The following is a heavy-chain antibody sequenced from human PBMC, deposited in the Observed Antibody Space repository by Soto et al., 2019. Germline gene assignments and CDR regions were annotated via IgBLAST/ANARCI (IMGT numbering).Heavy chain of an antibody. CDR2: IYDTGISGYTPST. Sequence: SETLSLTCTVSGGSITSSYWSWIRRPPGKGLEWIAYIYDTGISGYTPSTSYNPSLKSRVTMSVDTSKSQFSLKLTSVTAADTAVYYCARDRGVGAATNWFDSWSQGTQVTVS. D-gene: IGHD1-26*01. V-gene: IGHV4-59*01. J-gene: IGHJ5*01. CDR3: ARDRGVGAATNWFDS. CDR1: GGSITSSY.